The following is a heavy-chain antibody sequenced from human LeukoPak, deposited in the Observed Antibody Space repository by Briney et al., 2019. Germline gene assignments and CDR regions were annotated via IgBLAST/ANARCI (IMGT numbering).Heavy chain of an antibody. CDR2: IYYSGST. Sequence: SETLSLTCTVSGGSISSYYWSWIRQPPGKGLEWIGYIYYSGSTNYNPSLKSRVTISVDASKNQFSLKLSSVTAADTAVYYCAGGYIPKSGMDVWGQGTTVTVSS. J-gene: IGHJ6*02. D-gene: IGHD1-14*01. V-gene: IGHV4-59*01. CDR1: GGSISSYY. CDR3: AGGYIPKSGMDV.